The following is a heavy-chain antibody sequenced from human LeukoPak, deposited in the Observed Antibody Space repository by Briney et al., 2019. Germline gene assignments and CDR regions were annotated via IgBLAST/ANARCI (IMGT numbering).Heavy chain of an antibody. J-gene: IGHJ4*02. CDR3: ARGSGWYLY. V-gene: IGHV4-59*01. CDR1: GGSISSYY. Sequence: PSETLSLTCTVSGGSISSYYWSWIRQPPGQGLEWIGYIYYSGSTSYNPSLKSRVTMSVDTSKNQVSLKLSSLTAADTAVYYCARGSGWYLYWGQGTLVTVSS. D-gene: IGHD6-19*01. CDR2: IYYSGST.